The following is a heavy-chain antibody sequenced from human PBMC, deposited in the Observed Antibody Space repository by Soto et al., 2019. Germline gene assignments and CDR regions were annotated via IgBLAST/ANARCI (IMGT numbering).Heavy chain of an antibody. V-gene: IGHV2-5*02. CDR2: IYWDDDK. CDR3: ARRLRDYVLGRERANYVDP. CDR1: GFSLSTTGVG. J-gene: IGHJ5*02. Sequence: QITLKESGPTLVRPTQTLTLTCTFSGFSLSTTGVGVGWIRQPPGKALEWLALIYWDDDKRYSPSLKSRLTINTDTSKNEVTLTMTNMDPVDTATYYCARRLRDYVLGRERANYVDPWGQGTLVTVSS. D-gene: IGHD3-16*01.